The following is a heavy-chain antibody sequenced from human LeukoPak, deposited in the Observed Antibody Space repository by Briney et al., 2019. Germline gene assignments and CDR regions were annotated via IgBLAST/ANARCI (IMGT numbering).Heavy chain of an antibody. D-gene: IGHD6-19*01. CDR3: AGGRGWNDY. J-gene: IGHJ4*02. V-gene: IGHV3-48*03. Sequence: GGSLRLSCAASRFTFSNYEMNWVRQAPGKGVEGFSYISSSGSAIYYADSVKGRFTISRDNAKKSLYLQMSSLRAEDTAVYYCAGGRGWNDYWGQGTLVTVSS. CDR2: ISSSGSAI. CDR1: RFTFSNYE.